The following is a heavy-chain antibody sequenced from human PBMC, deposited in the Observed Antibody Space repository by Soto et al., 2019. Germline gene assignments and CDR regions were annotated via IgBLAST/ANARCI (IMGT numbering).Heavy chain of an antibody. Sequence: SVKVSCKASGGTFSSYAISWVRQAPGQGLEWMGGIIPIFGTANYAQKFQGRVTITADESTSTAYMELSSLRSEDTAVYYCARAVRIVATIAYYYGMDVWGQGTTVTVSS. D-gene: IGHD6-13*01. V-gene: IGHV1-69*13. CDR2: IIPIFGTA. J-gene: IGHJ6*02. CDR3: ARAVRIVATIAYYYGMDV. CDR1: GGTFSSYA.